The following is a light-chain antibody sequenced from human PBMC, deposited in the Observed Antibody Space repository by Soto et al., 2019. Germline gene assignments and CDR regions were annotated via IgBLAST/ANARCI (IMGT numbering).Light chain of an antibody. J-gene: IGKJ4*01. Sequence: DIVMTQSPATLSVSPGERATLSCRASQGVSRKLAWYQHKPGQAPRLLISGASTGATGIPARFSGSGSGADFTLTISSLQAEDVAVYYCQQYYSAPLTFGGGTKVDI. CDR1: QGVSRK. V-gene: IGKV3-15*01. CDR2: GAS. CDR3: QQYYSAPLT.